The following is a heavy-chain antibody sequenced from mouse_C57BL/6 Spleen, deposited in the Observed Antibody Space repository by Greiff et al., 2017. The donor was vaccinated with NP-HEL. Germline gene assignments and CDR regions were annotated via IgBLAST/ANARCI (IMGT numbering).Heavy chain of an antibody. CDR1: GFTFSNYW. CDR2: IRLKSDNYAT. J-gene: IGHJ3*01. CDR3: TGQNGAY. V-gene: IGHV6-3*01. Sequence: EVQVVESGGGLVQPGGSMKLSCVASGFTFSNYWMNWVRQSPEKGLEWVAQIRLKSDNYATHYAESVKGRFTISRDDSKSSVYLQMNNLRAEDTGIYYCTGQNGAYWGQGTLVTVSA.